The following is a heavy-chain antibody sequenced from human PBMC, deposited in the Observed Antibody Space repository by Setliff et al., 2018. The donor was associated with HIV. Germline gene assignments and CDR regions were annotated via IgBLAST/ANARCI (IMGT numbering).Heavy chain of an antibody. J-gene: IGHJ1*01. CDR1: GFTFSNYW. Sequence: GGSLRLSCVASGFTFSNYWMHWVRQAPGKGLVWVSRINTDGSSISHADSVKGRFTISRDNSKNTLYLQMNSLRAEDTAVYYCAKDAGSYSYVHEYFQHWGQGTLVTVSS. V-gene: IGHV3-74*01. CDR3: AKDAGSYSYVHEYFQH. CDR2: INTDGSSI. D-gene: IGHD5-18*01.